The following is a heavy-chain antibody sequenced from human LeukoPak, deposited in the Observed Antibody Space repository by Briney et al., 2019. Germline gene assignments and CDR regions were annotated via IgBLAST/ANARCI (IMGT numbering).Heavy chain of an antibody. V-gene: IGHV3-30*01. CDR3: ARVSIFGVVIPPDF. CDR1: GFTFSSYA. D-gene: IGHD3-3*02. Sequence: GGSLRLSCAASGFTFSSYAMHWVRQAPGKGLEWVAVISSDGSTKYYADSVKGRSTISRDNSKNTLYLQMNSLRAEDTAVYYCARVSIFGVVIPPDFWGQGTLVTVSS. CDR2: ISSDGSTK. J-gene: IGHJ4*02.